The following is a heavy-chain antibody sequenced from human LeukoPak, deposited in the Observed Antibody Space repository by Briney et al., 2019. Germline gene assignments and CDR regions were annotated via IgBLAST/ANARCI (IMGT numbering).Heavy chain of an antibody. D-gene: IGHD3-9*01. J-gene: IGHJ5*02. CDR1: GFTFSSYA. CDR2: ISGSGGST. Sequence: GGPLRLSCAASGFTFSSYATSWVRQAPGKGLEWVSAISGSGGSTYYADSVKGRFTISRDNSKNTLYLQMNSLRAEDTAVYYCAKVANYDILTGYYPSNWFDPWGQGTLVTVSS. V-gene: IGHV3-23*01. CDR3: AKVANYDILTGYYPSNWFDP.